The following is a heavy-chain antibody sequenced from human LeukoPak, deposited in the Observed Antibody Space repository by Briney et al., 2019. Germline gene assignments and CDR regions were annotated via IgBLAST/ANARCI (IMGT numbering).Heavy chain of an antibody. CDR3: ARDGALYYYYGMDV. J-gene: IGHJ6*02. V-gene: IGHV3-7*01. D-gene: IGHD3-16*01. CDR2: IKQDGSEK. Sequence: GGSLRLSCAASGFTFSSYRMSWVRQAPGKGLEWVANIKQDGSEKYYVDSVKGRFTISRDNAKNSLYLQMNSLRAEDTAVYYCARDGALYYYYGMDVWGQGTTVTVSS. CDR1: GFTFSSYR.